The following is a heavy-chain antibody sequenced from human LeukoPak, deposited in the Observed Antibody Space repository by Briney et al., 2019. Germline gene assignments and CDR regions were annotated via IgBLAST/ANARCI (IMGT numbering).Heavy chain of an antibody. J-gene: IGHJ4*02. V-gene: IGHV3-30*18. Sequence: GGSLRLPCAASGFTFSTYAMHWVRQAPGKGLEWVAVISHDGSNEHYADSVKGRFTIYRDNPRTTVYLQMNSLRPEDTAVYYCTKDRWVPTTEKPMDHWGQGTLVTVSS. CDR3: TKDRWVPTTEKPMDH. CDR2: ISHDGSNE. CDR1: GFTFSTYA. D-gene: IGHD1-1*01.